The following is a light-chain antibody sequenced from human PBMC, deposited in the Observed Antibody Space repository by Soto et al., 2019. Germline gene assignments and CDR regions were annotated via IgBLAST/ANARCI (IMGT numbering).Light chain of an antibody. J-gene: IGKJ5*01. CDR2: DAS. CDR3: QQYGSSPIT. CDR1: QNVSGSK. Sequence: EIGMTLSLCTLPLSPGEKATLCCSPSQNVSGSKLGWCQQKPGQAPRLLIYDASGRVTGIPDRFSGSRSGTDFTLTICRLGPEDFAVYYCQQYGSSPITFGQGTRLEIK. V-gene: IGKV3-20*01.